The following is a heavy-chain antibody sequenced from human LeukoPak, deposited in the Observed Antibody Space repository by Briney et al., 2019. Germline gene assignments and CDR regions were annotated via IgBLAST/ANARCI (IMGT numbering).Heavy chain of an antibody. D-gene: IGHD2-2*01. V-gene: IGHV3-23*01. Sequence: GGSLRLSCAASGFTFSSYGMSWVRQAPGKGLECVSSISGSGGSTNHADSVKGRFTISRDNSKNTLYLQMNSLRAEDTAVYYCARDGCTATTCSTLGGFNHWAQGTLVTVSS. CDR2: ISGSGGST. CDR3: ARDGCTATTCSTLGGFNH. CDR1: GFTFSSYG. J-gene: IGHJ4*02.